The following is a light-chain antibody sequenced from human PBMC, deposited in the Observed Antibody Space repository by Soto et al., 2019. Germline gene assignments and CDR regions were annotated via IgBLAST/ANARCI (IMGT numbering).Light chain of an antibody. CDR3: QQYNHYSGLT. CDR2: DAS. CDR1: QSITRW. J-gene: IGKJ4*01. Sequence: DLQMTQAPSTPPASVRDRATIPCRALQSITRWLAWYQQKPGEAPKLLIYDASSLESGVPSRFSGSGSGTEFTLTISSLQPDDFATYYCQQYNHYSGLTFGGGTKVDIK. V-gene: IGKV1-5*01.